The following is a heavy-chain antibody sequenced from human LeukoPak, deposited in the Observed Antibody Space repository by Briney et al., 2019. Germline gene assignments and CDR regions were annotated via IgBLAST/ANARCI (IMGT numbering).Heavy chain of an antibody. J-gene: IGHJ6*02. V-gene: IGHV3-53*01. D-gene: IGHD3-16*01. CDR3: ARNQQLGGHSYYYYGMDV. CDR2: IYSGGST. CDR1: GFTVSSNY. Sequence: HAGGSLRLSCAASGFTVSSNYMSWVRQAPGKGLEWVSIIYSGGSTYYADSVKGRFTISRDNSKNTPYLQMNSLRADDTAIYYCARNQQLGGHSYYYYGMDVWGQGTTVTVSS.